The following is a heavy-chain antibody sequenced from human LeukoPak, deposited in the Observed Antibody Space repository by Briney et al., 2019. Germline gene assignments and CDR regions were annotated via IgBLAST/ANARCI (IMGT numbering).Heavy chain of an antibody. CDR2: ISWNSDII. V-gene: IGHV3-9*01. Sequence: GGSLRLSCAASGFTFNDYAIHWVRQAPGKGLEWVSGISWNSDIIGYADSVKGRFTISRDNAKNSLFLQMNSLRVEDTALYYCAKASTTYYYYYMDVWDKGTTVTVSS. CDR3: AKASTTYYYYYMDV. CDR1: GFTFNDYA. J-gene: IGHJ6*03. D-gene: IGHD1-7*01.